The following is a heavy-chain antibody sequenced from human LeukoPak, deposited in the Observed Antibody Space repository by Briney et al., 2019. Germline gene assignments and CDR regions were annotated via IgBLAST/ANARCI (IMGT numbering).Heavy chain of an antibody. D-gene: IGHD3-10*01. V-gene: IGHV3-64D*09. CDR1: GFSFGIYA. CDR3: VKDSRGSGRGGNFDY. J-gene: IGHJ4*02. Sequence: TGGSLRLSCSASGFSFGIYAMHWVRQVPGKGLQHVSAISDHGGSTYYVDSVQGRFTISRDNSKSALYLQMSSLRPEDTAVYYCVKDSRGSGRGGNFDYWGQGILVTVSS. CDR2: ISDHGGST.